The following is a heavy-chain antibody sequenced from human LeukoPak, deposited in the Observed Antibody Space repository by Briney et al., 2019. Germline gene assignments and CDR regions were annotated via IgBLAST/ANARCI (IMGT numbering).Heavy chain of an antibody. V-gene: IGHV3-30*19. CDR2: IRNHGTDE. Sequence: GGSLRLSCAASGFTFSSYGMHWVRQAPGKGLEWVAFIRNHGTDEYYAESVRGRFTISRDNSKNMLYMQMNSLRAKDTAVYYCARDSSGSFDYWGQGTLVTVSS. CDR3: ARDSSGSFDY. CDR1: GFTFSSYG. D-gene: IGHD6-19*01. J-gene: IGHJ4*02.